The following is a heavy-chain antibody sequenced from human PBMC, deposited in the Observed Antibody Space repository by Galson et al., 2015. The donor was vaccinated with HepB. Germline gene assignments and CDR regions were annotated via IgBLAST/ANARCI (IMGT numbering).Heavy chain of an antibody. D-gene: IGHD3-9*01. Sequence: SLRLSCAASGFTVSSNYMSWVRQAPGKGLEWVSVIYSGGSTYYADSVKGRFTISRDNSKNTLYLQMNSLRAEDTAVYYCAREMGESLRYFEAFGYWGQGTLVTVSS. J-gene: IGHJ4*02. CDR2: IYSGGST. V-gene: IGHV3-66*01. CDR3: AREMGESLRYFEAFGY. CDR1: GFTVSSNY.